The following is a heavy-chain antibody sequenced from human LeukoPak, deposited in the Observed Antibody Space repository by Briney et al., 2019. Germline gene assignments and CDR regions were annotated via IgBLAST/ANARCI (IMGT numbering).Heavy chain of an antibody. V-gene: IGHV1-18*01. D-gene: IGHD2-2*01. CDR2: ISAYNGNT. Sequence: GASVKVSCKASGYTSTSYGINWVRQAPGQGLEWMGWISAYNGNTNYAQKLQGRVTMTTDTSTSTAYMELRSLRSDDTAVYYCARDYHSSTSYYGGYWGQGTLVTVSS. CDR3: ARDYHSSTSYYGGY. J-gene: IGHJ4*02. CDR1: GYTSTSYG.